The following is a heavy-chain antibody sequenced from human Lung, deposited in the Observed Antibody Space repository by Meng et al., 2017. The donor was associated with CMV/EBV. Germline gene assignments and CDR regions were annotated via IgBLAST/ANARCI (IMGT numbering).Heavy chain of an antibody. CDR3: ARMRHSSSWTFFDY. CDR2: INPNSGGT. J-gene: IGHJ4*02. D-gene: IGHD6-13*01. Sequence: KASGYTFTGYYMHWVRQAPGQGLEWMGWINPNSGGTNYAQKFQGRVTMTRDTPISTAYMELSRLRSDDTAVYYCARMRHSSSWTFFDYWGQGTLVTVSS. V-gene: IGHV1-2*02. CDR1: GYTFTGYY.